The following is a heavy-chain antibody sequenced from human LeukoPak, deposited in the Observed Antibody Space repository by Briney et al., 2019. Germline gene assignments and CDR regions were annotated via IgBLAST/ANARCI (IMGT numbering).Heavy chain of an antibody. Sequence: GGSLRLSCAASGFTFSSYGMHWVRQAPGKGLEWVAFIRYDGSKKYYADSVKGRFTISRDNSKNTLYLQMNSLRADDTAVYYCARGVRIAVAGYIDCWGQGTLVTVSS. D-gene: IGHD6-19*01. J-gene: IGHJ4*02. CDR2: IRYDGSKK. CDR3: ARGVRIAVAGYIDC. V-gene: IGHV3-30*02. CDR1: GFTFSSYG.